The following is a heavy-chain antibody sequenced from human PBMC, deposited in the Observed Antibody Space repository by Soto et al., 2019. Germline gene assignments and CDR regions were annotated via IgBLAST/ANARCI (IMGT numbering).Heavy chain of an antibody. J-gene: IGHJ4*02. Sequence: LSLTCRVSGDSISSSSHYWVWIRQPPGKGLEWIGNIYYTGTTDYNPSLKSRVTISVDTSKNQFSLNLKSVTAADTAVYYCARQVVGVAVADWGQGTQVTVSS. D-gene: IGHD6-19*01. V-gene: IGHV4-39*01. CDR1: GDSISSSSHY. CDR2: IYYTGTT. CDR3: ARQVVGVAVAD.